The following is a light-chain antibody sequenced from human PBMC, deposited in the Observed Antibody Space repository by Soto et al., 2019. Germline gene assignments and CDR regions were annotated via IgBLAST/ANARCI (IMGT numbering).Light chain of an antibody. V-gene: IGLV1-47*01. CDR3: ASRDDSLSGVV. J-gene: IGLJ2*01. CDR2: KNN. CDR1: SSNIGSNY. Sequence: QSVLTQPPSASGTPGQRITISCSGGSSNIGSNYVYWYQHLPGTAPKLLMYKNNQRPSGVPDRFSGSKSGTSASLAIDGLRSEDGADYYCASRDDSLSGVVFGGGTQLTVL.